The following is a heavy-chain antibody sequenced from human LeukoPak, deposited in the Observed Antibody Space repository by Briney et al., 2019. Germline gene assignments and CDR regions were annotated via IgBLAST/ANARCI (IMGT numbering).Heavy chain of an antibody. V-gene: IGHV1-18*01. Sequence: ASVKVSCKASGYTFSNYGISWVRQAPGQGLEWVGWIFTYNGDTKYEKKFQGRVTMTTDSSTNTVYLELRSLRSDDTAVYYCARGREREPFDFWGQGTLVTVSS. CDR2: IFTYNGDT. CDR3: ARGREREPFDF. J-gene: IGHJ4*02. CDR1: GYTFSNYG. D-gene: IGHD1-1*01.